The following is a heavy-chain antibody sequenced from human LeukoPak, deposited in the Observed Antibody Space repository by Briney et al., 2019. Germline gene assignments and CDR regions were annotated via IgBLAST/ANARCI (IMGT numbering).Heavy chain of an antibody. CDR2: IKQDGSEK. D-gene: IGHD1-1*01. CDR1: GFTFSDHW. Sequence: GGSLRLSCAASGFTFSDHWMIWVRQAPGKGLEWVANIKQDGSEKNYVDSVKGRFTISRDNAKNSLYLQMNSLRAEDTAVCHCARDTNWYPIDYWGQGTLVTVSS. V-gene: IGHV3-7*03. CDR3: ARDTNWYPIDY. J-gene: IGHJ4*02.